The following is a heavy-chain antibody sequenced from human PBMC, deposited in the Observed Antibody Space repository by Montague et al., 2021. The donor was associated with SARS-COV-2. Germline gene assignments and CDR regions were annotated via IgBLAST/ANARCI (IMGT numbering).Heavy chain of an antibody. CDR2: SGST. J-gene: IGHJ3*02. V-gene: IGHV4-59*09. D-gene: IGHD4/OR15-4a*01. CDR3: ARGSYGAHAFDI. Sequence: SGSTNYNPSLKSRVTISLDTSKNQFSLKLNSVTAADTAVYYCARGSYGAHAFDIWGQGTMVTVSS.